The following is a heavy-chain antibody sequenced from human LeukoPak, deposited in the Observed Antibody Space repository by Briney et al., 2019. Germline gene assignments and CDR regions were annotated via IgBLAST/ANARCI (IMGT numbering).Heavy chain of an antibody. V-gene: IGHV4-4*07. CDR3: ARALLTTPPAAFDI. Sequence: SETLSLTCTVSGGSISSYHWSWLRQPAGKGLEWIGRIYTSGSTNYNPSLKSRVTMSVDTSKNQFSLKLSSVTAADTAVYYCARALLTTPPAAFDIWGQGTMVTVSS. J-gene: IGHJ3*02. CDR2: IYTSGST. CDR1: GGSISSYH. D-gene: IGHD1-26*01.